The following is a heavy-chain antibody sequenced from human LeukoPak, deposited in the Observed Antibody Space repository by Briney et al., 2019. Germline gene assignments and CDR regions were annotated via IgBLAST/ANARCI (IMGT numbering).Heavy chain of an antibody. CDR2: IIPIFGTA. J-gene: IGHJ4*02. Sequence: GSSVKVSCKASGGTFSSYAISWVRQAPGQGLEWMGGIIPIFGTANCAQKFQGRVTITTDESTSTAYMELSSLRSEDTAVYYCARQSGDSSGYFQYYSDYWGQGTLVTVSS. D-gene: IGHD3-22*01. CDR1: GGTFSSYA. V-gene: IGHV1-69*05. CDR3: ARQSGDSSGYFQYYSDY.